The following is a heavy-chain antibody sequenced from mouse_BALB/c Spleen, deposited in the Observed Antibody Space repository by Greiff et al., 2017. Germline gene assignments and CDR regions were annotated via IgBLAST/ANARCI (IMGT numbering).Heavy chain of an antibody. J-gene: IGHJ3*01. CDR1: GFTFSDYY. D-gene: IGHD2-4*01. CDR3: ARDRSYDYDGGNVGFAY. V-gene: IGHV5-4*02. Sequence: EVQGVESGGGLVKPGGSLKLSCAASGFTFSDYYMYWVRQTPEKRLEWVATISDGGSYTYYPDSVKGRFTISRDNAKNNLYLQMSSLKSEDTAMYYCARDRSYDYDGGNVGFAYWGQGTLVTVSA. CDR2: ISDGGSYT.